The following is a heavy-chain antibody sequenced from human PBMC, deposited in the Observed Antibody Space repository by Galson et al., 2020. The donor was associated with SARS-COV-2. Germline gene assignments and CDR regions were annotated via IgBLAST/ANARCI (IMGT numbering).Heavy chain of an antibody. D-gene: IGHD3-9*01. Sequence: KIGESLKISCTGSGYSFTSYWIGWVRQMPGKGLEWMGIIYPGDSDTRYSPSFQGQVTISADKSISTAYLQWSSLKASDTAMSYCARREAWVDGYYVDYWGQGTLVTGSS. J-gene: IGHJ4*02. CDR1: GYSFTSYW. V-gene: IGHV5-51*01. CDR2: IYPGDSDT. CDR3: ARREAWVDGYYVDY.